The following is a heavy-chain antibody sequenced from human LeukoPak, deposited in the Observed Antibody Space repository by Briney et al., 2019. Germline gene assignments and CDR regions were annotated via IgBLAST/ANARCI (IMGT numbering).Heavy chain of an antibody. J-gene: IGHJ4*02. CDR1: GGSISSGGYY. V-gene: IGHV4-39*07. D-gene: IGHD3-22*01. Sequence: SETLSLTCTVSGGSISSGGYYWSWIRQHPGKGLEWIGSIYYSGSTYYNPSLKSRVTISMDTSKNQFSLMLSSVTAADTAVYYCTRDLYYYDSTGYYQFDYWGQGALVTVSS. CDR3: TRDLYYYDSTGYYQFDY. CDR2: IYYSGST.